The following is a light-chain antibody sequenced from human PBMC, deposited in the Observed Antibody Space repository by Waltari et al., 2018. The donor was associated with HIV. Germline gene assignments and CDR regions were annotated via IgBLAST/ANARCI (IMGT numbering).Light chain of an antibody. J-gene: IGLJ3*02. Sequence: QSLLTQPPSASGTPGQRVTISCSGSTSNIGTTYVYWYQQLPGTAPKLLIYRNNQRPSGVPDRFSGSKSGTSASLAISGLRSEDEADYYCAAWDDRVSGWLFGGGTKLTVL. CDR3: AAWDDRVSGWL. CDR2: RNN. CDR1: TSNIGTTY. V-gene: IGLV1-47*01.